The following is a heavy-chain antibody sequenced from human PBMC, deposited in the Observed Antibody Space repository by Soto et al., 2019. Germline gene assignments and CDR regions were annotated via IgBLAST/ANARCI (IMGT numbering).Heavy chain of an antibody. V-gene: IGHV6-1*01. Sequence: PSQTLSLTCAISGDSVSSNSAAWNWIRQSPSRGLEWLGRTYYRSKWYNDYAVSVKSRITINPDTSKNQFSLQLNSVTPEDTAVYYCARDQGQLFEYSSSRDYYYYGMDVWGQGTTVTVSS. D-gene: IGHD6-6*01. CDR1: GDSVSSNSAA. CDR2: TYYRSKWYN. J-gene: IGHJ6*02. CDR3: ARDQGQLFEYSSSRDYYYYGMDV.